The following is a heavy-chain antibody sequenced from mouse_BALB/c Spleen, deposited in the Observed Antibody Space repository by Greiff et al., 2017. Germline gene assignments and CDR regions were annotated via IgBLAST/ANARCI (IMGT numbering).Heavy chain of an antibody. CDR3: AKEGTTALYYAMDY. CDR1: GFSFTSYG. J-gene: IGHJ4*01. D-gene: IGHD1-2*01. Sequence: VKVVESGPGLVAPSQSLSITCTVSGFSFTSYGVSWVRQPPGKGLEWLGVIWGDGSTNYHSALISRLSISKDNSKSQVFLKLNSLQTDDTATYYCAKEGTTALYYAMDYWGQGTSVTVSS. CDR2: IWGDGST. V-gene: IGHV2-3*01.